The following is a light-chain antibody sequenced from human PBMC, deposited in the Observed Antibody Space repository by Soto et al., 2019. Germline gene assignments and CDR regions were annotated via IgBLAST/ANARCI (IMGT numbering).Light chain of an antibody. CDR2: DVS. V-gene: IGLV2-14*03. CDR1: SSDVGDYDY. Sequence: QSALTQPASVAGSPGQSITISSTGTSSDVGDYDYVSWYRQQPGKAPKLLIYDVSNRPSEISNRFSGSKSANTASLTISGLQAEDEADYYCSSYTGSSTLYVFGTGTKVTVL. CDR3: SSYTGSSTLYV. J-gene: IGLJ1*01.